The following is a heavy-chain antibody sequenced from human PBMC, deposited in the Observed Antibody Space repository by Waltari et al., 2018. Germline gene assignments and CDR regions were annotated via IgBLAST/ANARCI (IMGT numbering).Heavy chain of an antibody. CDR3: ARYYYDSSGYYYVTYYFDY. J-gene: IGHJ4*02. CDR2: IYHSGST. CDR1: GGSISSGGYY. D-gene: IGHD3-22*01. V-gene: IGHV4-31*03. Sequence: QVQLQESGPGLVKPSQPLSLTCTVSGGSISSGGYYWSWIRQHPGKGLEWIGYIYHSGSTYYNPALKGRVTISVDRSKNQFSLKLSSVTAADTAVYYGARYYYDSSGYYYVTYYFDYWGQGTLVTVSS.